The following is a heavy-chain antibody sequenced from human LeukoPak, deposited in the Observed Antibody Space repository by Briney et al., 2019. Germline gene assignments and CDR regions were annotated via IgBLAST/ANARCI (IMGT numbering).Heavy chain of an antibody. Sequence: ASVKVSCKASGGTFSSYAISWVRQAPGQGLEWMGWISAYNGNTNYAQKLQGRVTMTTDTSTSTAYMELRSLRSDDTAVYYCARGPKKHMVRGVSLVDYWGQGTLVTVSS. D-gene: IGHD3-10*01. V-gene: IGHV1-18*01. CDR2: ISAYNGNT. CDR3: ARGPKKHMVRGVSLVDY. J-gene: IGHJ4*02. CDR1: GGTFSSYA.